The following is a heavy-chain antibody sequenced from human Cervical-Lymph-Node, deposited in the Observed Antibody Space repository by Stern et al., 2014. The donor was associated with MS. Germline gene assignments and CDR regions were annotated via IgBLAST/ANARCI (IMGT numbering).Heavy chain of an antibody. Sequence: QVQLVESGAEVKKPGSSVKVSCKASGGTFSNYAISWVRQAPGQGLEWMGWIIPIFGTGNYAQKFQGRVTVTADESTRTTYMEMSSLRSEDTAVYYCASLLGRLAVASVDYWGQGTLVTVSS. CDR1: GGTFSNYA. CDR3: ASLLGRLAVASVDY. D-gene: IGHD6-19*01. V-gene: IGHV1-69*01. CDR2: IIPIFGTG. J-gene: IGHJ4*02.